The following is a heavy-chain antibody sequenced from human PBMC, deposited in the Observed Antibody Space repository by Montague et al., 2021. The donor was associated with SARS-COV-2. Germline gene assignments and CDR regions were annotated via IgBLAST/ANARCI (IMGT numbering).Heavy chain of an antibody. CDR3: ARLPYFYDSTHAFDL. CDR2: IFYSGST. J-gene: IGHJ3*01. V-gene: IGHV4-39*01. Sequence: SETLSLTCTVSGGSISSSSYYWGWIRQPPGKGLEWIGNIFYSGSTYYNPSLKSRVTISVDTSKNQFSLRLSSVTAADTAVYYCARLPYFYDSTHAFDLWGQGTMVTVSS. CDR1: GGSISSSSYY. D-gene: IGHD3-22*01.